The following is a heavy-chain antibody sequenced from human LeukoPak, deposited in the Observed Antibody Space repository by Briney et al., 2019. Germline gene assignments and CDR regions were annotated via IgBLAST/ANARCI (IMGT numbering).Heavy chain of an antibody. J-gene: IGHJ4*02. Sequence: SETLSLTCAAYGGSFSGYYWSWIRQPPGKGLEWIGEINHSGSTNYNPSLKSRVTISVDTSKNQFSLKLSSVTAADTAVYYCARGSGSYLVSYYFDYWGQGTLVTVSS. D-gene: IGHD1-26*01. CDR1: GGSFSGYY. CDR3: ARGSGSYLVSYYFDY. V-gene: IGHV4-34*01. CDR2: INHSGST.